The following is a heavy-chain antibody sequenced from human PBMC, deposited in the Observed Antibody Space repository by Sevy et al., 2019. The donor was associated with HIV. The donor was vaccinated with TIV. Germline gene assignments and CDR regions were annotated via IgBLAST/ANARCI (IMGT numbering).Heavy chain of an antibody. CDR1: GYTFTSYG. V-gene: IGHV1-18*01. Sequence: ASVKVSCKASGYTFTSYGISWVRQAPGQGLEWMGWISAYNGNTNYAQKLQGRVTMTTDTSTSTAYMELRSLRSDDTAVYYWARRNPYYYDSSGYYYEFNYDYWGQGTLVTVSS. D-gene: IGHD3-22*01. J-gene: IGHJ4*02. CDR2: ISAYNGNT. CDR3: ARRNPYYYDSSGYYYEFNYDY.